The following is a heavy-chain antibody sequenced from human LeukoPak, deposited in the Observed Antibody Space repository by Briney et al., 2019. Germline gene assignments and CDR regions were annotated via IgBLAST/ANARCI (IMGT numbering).Heavy chain of an antibody. D-gene: IGHD4-17*01. CDR1: GFTFDDYA. CDR3: AKDIRAFTVINRGYFDY. J-gene: IGHJ4*02. CDR2: ISWNSGSI. Sequence: LRLSCAASGFTFDDYAMHWVRQAPGKGLEWVSGISWNSGSIGYADSVKGRFTISRDNAKNSLYLQMNSLRAEDTALYYCAKDIRAFTVINRGYFDYWGQGTLVTVSS. V-gene: IGHV3-9*01.